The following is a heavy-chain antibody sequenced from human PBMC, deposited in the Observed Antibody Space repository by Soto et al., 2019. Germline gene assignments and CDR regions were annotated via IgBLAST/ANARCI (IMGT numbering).Heavy chain of an antibody. V-gene: IGHV3-33*01. CDR2: IWYDGSNK. J-gene: IGHJ6*02. D-gene: IGHD3-3*01. Sequence: PGGSLRLSCAASGFTFSSYGMHWVRQAPGKGLEWVAVIWYDGSNKYYADSVKGRFTISRDNSKNTLYLQMNSLRAEDTAVYYCARDHSHYDSGMDVWGQGTTVTVSS. CDR1: GFTFSSYG. CDR3: ARDHSHYDSGMDV.